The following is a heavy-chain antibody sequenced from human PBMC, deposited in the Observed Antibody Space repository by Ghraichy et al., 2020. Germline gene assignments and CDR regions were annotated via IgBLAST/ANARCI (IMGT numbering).Heavy chain of an antibody. CDR2: ISGSGGST. V-gene: IGHV3-23*01. Sequence: GGSLRLSCAASGFTFSSYTISWVRQAPGQGLEWVSAISGSGGSTYYADSVKGRFTISRDNSKNTLYLQMNSLRAEDTAVYYCAKDDGYGDYMFRGVYFDYWGQGSLVTVSS. CDR1: GFTFSSYT. J-gene: IGHJ4*02. CDR3: AKDDGYGDYMFRGVYFDY. D-gene: IGHD4-17*01.